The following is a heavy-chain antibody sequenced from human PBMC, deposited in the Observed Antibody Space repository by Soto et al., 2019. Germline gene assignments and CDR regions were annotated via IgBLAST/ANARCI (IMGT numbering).Heavy chain of an antibody. J-gene: IGHJ5*02. V-gene: IGHV4-28*03. CDR2: IYESDST. D-gene: IGHD3-9*01. Sequence: SETLSLTCVVSGYSISSNHWWGWFRQPPGKGLEWIGYIYESDSTYYNPSLKSRVIMSVDTSKNQFSLEFSSVTAVDTAVYYCARGGLFRHSIRFDPWGQGTLVTVSS. CDR3: ARGGLFRHSIRFDP. CDR1: GYSISSNHW.